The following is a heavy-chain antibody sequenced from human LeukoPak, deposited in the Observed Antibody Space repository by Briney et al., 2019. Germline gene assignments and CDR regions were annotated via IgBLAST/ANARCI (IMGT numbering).Heavy chain of an antibody. CDR3: AKSPITSGSLYYSDY. V-gene: IGHV3-23*01. J-gene: IGHJ4*02. CDR2: ISGSGGST. D-gene: IGHD3-16*01. CDR1: GFTFSSYA. Sequence: GGSLRLSCAASGFTFSSYAMSWVRQAPGKGLEWVSGISGSGGSTFYADSVKGRFTISRDNSKSTLYLQMNSPRAEDTAVYYCAKSPITSGSLYYSDYWGQGTLVTVSS.